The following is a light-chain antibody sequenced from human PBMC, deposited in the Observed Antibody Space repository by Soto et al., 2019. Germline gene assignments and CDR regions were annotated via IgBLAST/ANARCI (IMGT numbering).Light chain of an antibody. CDR2: DVS. CDR1: SSDVGGYNY. Sequence: QSALTQPRSVSGSPGQSVTISCTGTSSDVGGYNYVSWYQQHPGKAPKLMIYDVSKRPSGVPDRFSGSKSGNTASLTISGLQDEDEADYYCCSYAGSYTYVFGTGTKLPVL. V-gene: IGLV2-11*01. J-gene: IGLJ1*01. CDR3: CSYAGSYTYV.